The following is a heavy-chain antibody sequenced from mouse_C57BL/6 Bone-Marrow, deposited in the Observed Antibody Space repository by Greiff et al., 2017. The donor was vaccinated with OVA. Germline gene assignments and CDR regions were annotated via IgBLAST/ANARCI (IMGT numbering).Heavy chain of an antibody. J-gene: IGHJ3*01. CDR3: TFVAPFISTGVGRAWFAY. CDR2: IDPANGDT. D-gene: IGHD1-1*01. CDR1: GFNIKDAY. V-gene: IGHV14-4*01. Sequence: VQLQQSGAELVRPGASVKLSCTASGFNIKDAYMHWVKQRPEQGLEWIGWIDPANGDTEYASKFQGKATITADTSSNTAYLQLSSLTSEDTAVYYCTFVAPFISTGVGRAWFAYWGQGTLVTVSA.